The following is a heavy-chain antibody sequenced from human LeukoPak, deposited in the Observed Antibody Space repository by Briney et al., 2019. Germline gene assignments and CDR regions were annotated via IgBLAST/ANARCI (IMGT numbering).Heavy chain of an antibody. Sequence: KPSETLSLTCTVSGGSITSYYWSWIRQPPGKGLEWLGYSYNNGYIQTTGTANYNPSLKSRVTISVDTSKNQFSLRLSSVTAADTAMYYCARHRRIADFDYWGQGTLVTVSS. CDR3: ARHRRIADFDY. V-gene: IGHV4-4*09. CDR2: SYNNGYIQTTGTA. D-gene: IGHD6-13*01. J-gene: IGHJ4*02. CDR1: GGSITSYY.